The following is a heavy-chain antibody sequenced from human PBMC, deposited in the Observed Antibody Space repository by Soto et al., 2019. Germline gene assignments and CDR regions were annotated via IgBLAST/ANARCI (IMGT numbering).Heavy chain of an antibody. CDR3: ATVATRVWYFDL. V-gene: IGHV1-69*13. Sequence: SVKVSCKASGGTFSSYAISWVRQAPGQGLEWMGGIIPIFGTANYAQKFQGRVTITADESTSTAYMELSSLRSEDTAVYYCATVATRVWYFDLWGRGTLVTVSS. J-gene: IGHJ2*01. CDR2: IIPIFGTA. CDR1: GGTFSSYA. D-gene: IGHD2-15*01.